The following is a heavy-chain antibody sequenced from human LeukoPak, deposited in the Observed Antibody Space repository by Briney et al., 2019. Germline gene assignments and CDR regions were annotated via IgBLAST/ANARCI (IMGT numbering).Heavy chain of an antibody. CDR3: ARDASRDTSDYYSEFDY. V-gene: IGHV4-39*02. Sequence: SETLSLTCTVSGGSISSSSYYWGWIRQPPGKGLEWIGSIYYSGSTYYNPPLKSRVTISVDTSKNQFSLKLSSVTAADTAVYYCARDASRDTSDYYSEFDYWGQGTLVAVSS. CDR2: IYYSGST. J-gene: IGHJ4*02. D-gene: IGHD2-21*02. CDR1: GGSISSSSYY.